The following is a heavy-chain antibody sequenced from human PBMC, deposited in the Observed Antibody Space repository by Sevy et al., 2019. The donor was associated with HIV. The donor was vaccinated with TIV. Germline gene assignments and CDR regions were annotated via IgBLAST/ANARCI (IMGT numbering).Heavy chain of an antibody. D-gene: IGHD1-1*01. CDR3: TRWKGLRSIFDY. Sequence: GGSLRLSCTTSGFAFGDYAMNWVRQAPGKGLEWVAFLKSKADGGTVDHAPSVKGRFTISRDDSKSIAYLQMNDLTTEDTAVYYCTRWKGLRSIFDYWGQGALVTVSS. CDR1: GFAFGDYA. CDR2: LKSKADGGTV. J-gene: IGHJ4*02. V-gene: IGHV3-49*04.